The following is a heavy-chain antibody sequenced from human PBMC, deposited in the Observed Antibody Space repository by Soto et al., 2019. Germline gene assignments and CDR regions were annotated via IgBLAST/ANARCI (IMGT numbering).Heavy chain of an antibody. CDR2: IWYDGSNK. V-gene: IGHV3-33*01. D-gene: IGHD3-22*01. CDR3: ARDLLPNDVVYYFDY. J-gene: IGHJ4*02. Sequence: PGGSLRLSCAASGFTFSSYGMHWVRQAPGKGLEWVAVIWYDGSNKYYADSVKGRFTISRDNSKNTLYLQMNSLRAEDTAVYYCARDLLPNDVVYYFDYWGQGTLVTVSS. CDR1: GFTFSSYG.